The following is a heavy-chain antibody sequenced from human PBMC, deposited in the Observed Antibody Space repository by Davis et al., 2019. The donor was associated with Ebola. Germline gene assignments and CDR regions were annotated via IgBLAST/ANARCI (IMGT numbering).Heavy chain of an antibody. CDR3: ARAVNYYYYGMDV. V-gene: IGHV3-48*02. Sequence: PGGSLRLSCATSGFTFSSYSMNWVRQAPGKGLEWVSYISSSSSTIYYADSVKGRFTISRDNAKNSLYLQMNSLRDEDTAVYYCARAVNYYYYGMDVWGQGTTATVSS. D-gene: IGHD3-16*02. J-gene: IGHJ6*02. CDR1: GFTFSSYS. CDR2: ISSSSSTI.